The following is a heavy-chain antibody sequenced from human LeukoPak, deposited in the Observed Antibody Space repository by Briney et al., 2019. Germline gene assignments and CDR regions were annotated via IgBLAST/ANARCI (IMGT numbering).Heavy chain of an antibody. Sequence: SETLSLTCAVSGVSFNDYYWSWVRQTPGKGLEWIGEINHSGYTNDSPSLKSRVTPSIDTSRKQFSLNLRSVTVADTGIYYCTRMTTGHDYWGQGTLVTVSS. J-gene: IGHJ4*02. CDR1: GVSFNDYY. V-gene: IGHV4-34*01. D-gene: IGHD4-17*01. CDR3: TRMTTGHDY. CDR2: INHSGYT.